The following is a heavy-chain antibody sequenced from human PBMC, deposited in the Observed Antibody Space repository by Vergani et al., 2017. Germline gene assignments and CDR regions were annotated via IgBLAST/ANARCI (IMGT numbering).Heavy chain of an antibody. D-gene: IGHD3-3*01. CDR3: ARYDFWSGYTNWFDP. J-gene: IGHJ5*02. CDR1: GYTFTGYY. Sequence: QVQLVQSGAEVKKPGASVKVSCKASGYTFTGYYMHWVRQAPGQGLEWMGWINPNSGGTNYAQTFQGRVTMTRDTSISTAYMELSRLRSDDTAVYYCARYDFWSGYTNWFDPWGQGTLVTVSS. CDR2: INPNSGGT. V-gene: IGHV1-2*02.